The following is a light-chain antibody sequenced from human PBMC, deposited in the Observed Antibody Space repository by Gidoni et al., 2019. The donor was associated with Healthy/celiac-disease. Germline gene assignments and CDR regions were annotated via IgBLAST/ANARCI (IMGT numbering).Light chain of an antibody. CDR1: QSVSSY. V-gene: IGKV3-11*01. Sequence: ELVLTQSPATLSLSPGERATLSCRASQSVSSYLAWSQQKPGQAPRLLIYDASNRATGIPARFSGSGSGTDVTLTISSLEPEDFAVYYCQQRSNWPPRTFGQGTKVEIK. CDR3: QQRSNWPPRT. CDR2: DAS. J-gene: IGKJ1*01.